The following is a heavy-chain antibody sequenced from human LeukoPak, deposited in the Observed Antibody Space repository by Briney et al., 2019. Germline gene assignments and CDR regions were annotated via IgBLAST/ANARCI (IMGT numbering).Heavy chain of an antibody. CDR1: GFTISSYG. J-gene: IGHJ3*02. CDR2: IWYDGSNK. D-gene: IGHD5-24*01. V-gene: IGHV3-33*06. Sequence: GRSLRLSCAASGFTISSYGMHWVRQAPGKGLEWVAVIWYDGSNKYYADSVKGRFTISRDNSKNTLYLQMNSLRAEDTAVYYCAKGRLQQPTDAFDIWGQGTMVTASS. CDR3: AKGRLQQPTDAFDI.